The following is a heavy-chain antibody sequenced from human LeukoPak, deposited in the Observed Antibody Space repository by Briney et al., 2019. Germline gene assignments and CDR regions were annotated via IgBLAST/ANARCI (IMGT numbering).Heavy chain of an antibody. D-gene: IGHD3-22*01. V-gene: IGHV4-34*01. J-gene: IGHJ5*02. CDR3: ARGGYYDSSGYYQWNWFDP. CDR1: GGSFSGYY. Sequence: SETLSLTCAVYGGSFSGYYWSWIRQPPGKGLEWIGEINHSGSTNYNPSLKSRVTISVDTSKNQFSLKLSSVTAADTAVYYCARGGYYDSSGYYQWNWFDPWGQGTLDTVSS. CDR2: INHSGST.